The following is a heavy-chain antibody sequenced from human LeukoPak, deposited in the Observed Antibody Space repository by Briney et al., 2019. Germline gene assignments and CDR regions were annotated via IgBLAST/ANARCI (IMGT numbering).Heavy chain of an antibody. CDR1: GYAFTDYY. D-gene: IGHD4/OR15-4a*01. J-gene: IGHJ5*02. CDR2: INPNGGST. CDR3: AREERDDFGANWFDP. V-gene: IGHV1-2*02. Sequence: ASVKVSCKASGYAFTDYYMHWVRQAPGQGLEWMGWINPNGGSTNYAQKFQGRVTVTRDTSISTAYMELGRLRSDDTAVYYCAREERDDFGANWFDPWGQGTLVTVSS.